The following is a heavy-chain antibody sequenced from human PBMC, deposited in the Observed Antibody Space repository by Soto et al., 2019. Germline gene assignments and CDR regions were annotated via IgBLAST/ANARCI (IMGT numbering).Heavy chain of an antibody. CDR3: ASRSGYSGPFDS. V-gene: IGHV1-2*02. CDR2: INPSRSAI. J-gene: IGHJ5*01. Sequence: QVQLLQSGAEVQKPGDSVKVSCRASGYILSDYYLSWVRQAPERGLEWMGWINPSRSAIHYSQKFQGRVTMTWDTSSRTAYMELNNLRSDDTAVYSCASRSGYSGPFDSWGQGALVTVSS. D-gene: IGHD3-22*01. CDR1: GYILSDYY.